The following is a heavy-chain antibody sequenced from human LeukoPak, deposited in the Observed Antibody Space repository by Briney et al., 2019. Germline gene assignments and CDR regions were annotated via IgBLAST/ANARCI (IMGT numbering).Heavy chain of an antibody. CDR3: AKDEGAGVGFDY. CDR1: GFTFSSYG. D-gene: IGHD2-8*01. CDR2: ISYDGSNK. Sequence: GGSLRLSCAASGFTFSSYGMHWVRQAPGKGLEWVAVISYDGSNKYYADSVKGRFTISRDNSKNTLYLQMNSLRAEDTAVYYCAKDEGAGVGFDYWGQGTLVTVSS. V-gene: IGHV3-30*18. J-gene: IGHJ4*02.